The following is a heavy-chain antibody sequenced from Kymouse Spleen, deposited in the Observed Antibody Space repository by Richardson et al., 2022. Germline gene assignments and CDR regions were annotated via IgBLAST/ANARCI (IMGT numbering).Heavy chain of an antibody. J-gene: IGHJ4*02. V-gene: IGHV4-61*01. Sequence: QVQLQESGPGLVKPSETLSLTCTVSGGSVSSGSYYWSWIRQPPGKGLEWIGYIYYSGSTNYNPSLKSRVTISVDTSKNQFSLKLSSVTAADTAVYYCARDRHRLELQGTGAREPWSPSPQ. CDR1: GGSVSSGSYY. CDR3: ARDRHRLELQGT. D-gene: IGHD1-7*01. CDR2: IYYSGST.